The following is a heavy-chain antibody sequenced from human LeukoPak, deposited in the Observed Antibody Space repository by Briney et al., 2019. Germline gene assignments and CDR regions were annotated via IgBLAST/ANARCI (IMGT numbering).Heavy chain of an antibody. J-gene: IGHJ3*02. V-gene: IGHV3-23*01. Sequence: GGSLRLSCAASGFTFSSYAMHWVRQAPGKGLEWVSDINGSGGSTYYADSVKGRFTISRDNSKNTLYLQMNSLRAEDTAVYYCARVGNSDAFDIWGQGTMVTVSS. CDR3: ARVGNSDAFDI. CDR2: INGSGGST. D-gene: IGHD4-23*01. CDR1: GFTFSSYA.